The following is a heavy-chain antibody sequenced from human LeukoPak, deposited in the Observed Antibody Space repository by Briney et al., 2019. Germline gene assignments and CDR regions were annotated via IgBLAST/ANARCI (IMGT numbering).Heavy chain of an antibody. Sequence: TLSLTCNVSGGSISSGGYSWSSSRQAPGKGLEWFCYIYHGGSTYYHPSLKSRVTISVDRSQNQFSLKLNSGTAADTAVYYCARHIAAGSDGAFDVGGQGTMVTVSS. D-gene: IGHD6-13*01. V-gene: IGHV4-30-2*01. J-gene: IGHJ3*01. CDR1: GGSISSGGYS. CDR3: ARHIAAGSDGAFDV. CDR2: IYHGGST.